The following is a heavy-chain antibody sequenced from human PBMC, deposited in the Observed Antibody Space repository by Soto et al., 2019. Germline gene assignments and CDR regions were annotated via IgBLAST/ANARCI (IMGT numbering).Heavy chain of an antibody. CDR3: AREDDYLNWFDP. V-gene: IGHV3-48*01. J-gene: IGHJ5*02. D-gene: IGHD4-17*01. Sequence: GSLRLSCAASGFTSSSYSMNWVRQAPGKGLEWVSYISSSSSTIYYADSVKGRFTISRDNAKISPYLQMNSLRAEDTAVYYCAREDDYLNWFDPWGQGTLVTVSS. CDR2: ISSSSSTI. CDR1: GFTSSSYS.